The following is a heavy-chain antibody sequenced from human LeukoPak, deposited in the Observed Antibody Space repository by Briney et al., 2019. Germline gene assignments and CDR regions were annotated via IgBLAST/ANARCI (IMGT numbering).Heavy chain of an antibody. Sequence: GGALRLSCAASGFTFSSYTLNWVRPAPGKGLEWVSSISSSSSYIYYADSLKGRFTISRDNAKNSLYLQMNSLRAEDTAVYYCASEYSPNYWGQGTLVTVSS. CDR2: ISSSSSYI. CDR1: GFTFSSYT. CDR3: ASEYSPNY. J-gene: IGHJ4*02. D-gene: IGHD6-6*01. V-gene: IGHV3-21*01.